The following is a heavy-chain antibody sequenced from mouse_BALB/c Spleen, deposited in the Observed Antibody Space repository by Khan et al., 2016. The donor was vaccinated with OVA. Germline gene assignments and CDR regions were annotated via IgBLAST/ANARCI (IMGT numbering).Heavy chain of an antibody. V-gene: IGHV9-3-1*01. Sequence: QIQLVQSGPELKKPGETVKISCKASGYTFTNYGMNWVKQAPGKGLKWMGWINTYTGEPTYADDFKGRFAFSLETSANTAYLQINNLKNEDTATXSCQSPPYFPLVMDYWGKGTQVTVS. J-gene: IGHJ4*01. CDR2: INTYTGEP. D-gene: IGHD1-1*01. CDR3: QSPPYFPLVMDY. CDR1: GYTFTNYG.